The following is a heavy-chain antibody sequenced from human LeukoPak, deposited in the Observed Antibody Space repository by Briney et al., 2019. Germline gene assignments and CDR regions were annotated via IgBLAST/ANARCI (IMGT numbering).Heavy chain of an antibody. CDR3: ARDMGGTYSDTFDI. J-gene: IGHJ3*02. Sequence: GGSLRLSCAASRFTFINYPMHWFRQAPGKGLEWVAVISYDGSNKYYADSVKGRFTISRDNSKNTLYLQMNSLRAEDTAVYYCARDMGGTYSDTFDIWGQGTMVIVSS. D-gene: IGHD1-26*01. CDR2: ISYDGSNK. CDR1: RFTFINYP. V-gene: IGHV3-30-3*01.